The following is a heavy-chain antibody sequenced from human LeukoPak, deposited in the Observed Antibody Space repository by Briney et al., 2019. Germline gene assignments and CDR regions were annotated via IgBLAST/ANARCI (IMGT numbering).Heavy chain of an antibody. V-gene: IGHV4-4*09. CDR2: IYTSGST. J-gene: IGHJ5*02. D-gene: IGHD5-12*01. CDR1: GGSISSYY. Sequence: PSETLSLTCTVSGGSISSYYWSWIRQPPGKGLEWIGYIYTSGSTNYNPSLKSRVTISVDTSKNQFSLKLSSVTAADTAVYYWARRLSPNWFDPWGQGTLVTVSS. CDR3: ARRLSPNWFDP.